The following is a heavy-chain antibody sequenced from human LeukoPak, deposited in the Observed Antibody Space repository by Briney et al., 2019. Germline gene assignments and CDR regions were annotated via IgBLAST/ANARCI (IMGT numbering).Heavy chain of an antibody. CDR2: IYYSGST. Sequence: SETLSLTCNVSGDSIGSFYWSWIRQPPGKGLEWIGYIYYSGSTNYNPSLKSRVTISVDTPKNHFSLKLSSATAADTAVYYCAALSPFWSGYYFDHWGQGTLVTVSS. CDR1: GDSIGSFY. J-gene: IGHJ4*02. D-gene: IGHD3-3*01. V-gene: IGHV4-59*01. CDR3: AALSPFWSGYYFDH.